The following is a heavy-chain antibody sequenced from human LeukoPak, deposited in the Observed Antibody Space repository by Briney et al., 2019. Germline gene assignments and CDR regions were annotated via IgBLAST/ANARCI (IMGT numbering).Heavy chain of an antibody. D-gene: IGHD3-22*01. V-gene: IGHV3-74*01. J-gene: IGHJ3*02. CDR2: VNSDGSDT. CDR3: AREGSVSGYSFDI. Sequence: XXLXGXSRVNSDGSDTRYADSVKGRFTISRDNAKNTLYLQMNSLRAEDTALYYCAREGSVSGYSFDIWGQGTTVSVSS.